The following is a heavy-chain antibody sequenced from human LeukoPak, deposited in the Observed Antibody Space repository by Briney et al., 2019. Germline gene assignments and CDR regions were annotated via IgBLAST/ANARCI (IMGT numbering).Heavy chain of an antibody. CDR3: ARVEVRDYGDPQ. CDR2: INPGSDNT. V-gene: IGHV1-8*01. J-gene: IGHJ4*02. D-gene: IGHD4-17*01. Sequence: ASVKVSCKASGYSFTSYDINWVRQATGQGLEWMGRINPGSDNTDYAQKFQGRVTMTKDTSISTAYMELSSLRSEDTAVYYCARVEVRDYGDPQWGQGTLVTVSS. CDR1: GYSFTSYD.